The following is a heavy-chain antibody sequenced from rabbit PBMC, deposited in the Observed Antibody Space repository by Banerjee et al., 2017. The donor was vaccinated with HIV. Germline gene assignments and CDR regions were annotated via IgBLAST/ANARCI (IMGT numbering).Heavy chain of an antibody. D-gene: IGHD2-1*01. CDR3: ARDRDSYDDYGDFDL. CDR2: IYAGSSGST. V-gene: IGHV1S40*01. CDR1: GFSFYSYA. J-gene: IGHJ4*01. Sequence: QSLEESGGDLVKPGASLTLTCTASGFSFYSYAMIWVRQAPGKGLEWIACIYAGSSGSTYYANWAKGRFTISKTSSTTVTLQMTSLTAADTATYFCARDRDSYDDYGDFDLWGPGTLVTVS.